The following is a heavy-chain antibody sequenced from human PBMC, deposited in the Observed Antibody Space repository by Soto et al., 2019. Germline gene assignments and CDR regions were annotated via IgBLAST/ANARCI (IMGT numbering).Heavy chain of an antibody. V-gene: IGHV4-39*01. D-gene: IGHD3-3*01. Sequence: QLQLQESGPGLVKPSETLSLTCTVSGGSISSSTYYWGWIRQPPGKGLEWIGSIYYSESTYYNPSPTSRVTISVDTSKNQFSLKLSSVTAADTAVYHCATITIFGVVPNYFDYWGQGTLVTVSS. CDR1: GGSISSSTYY. CDR3: ATITIFGVVPNYFDY. J-gene: IGHJ4*02. CDR2: IYYSEST.